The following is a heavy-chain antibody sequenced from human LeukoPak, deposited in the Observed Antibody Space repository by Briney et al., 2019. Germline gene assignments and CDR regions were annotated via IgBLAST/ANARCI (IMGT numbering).Heavy chain of an antibody. V-gene: IGHV3-7*01. CDR1: GFTFSSSA. Sequence: GGSLRLSCAASGFTFSSSAMNWVRQAPGKGLEWVANIKQDGSEKYYVDSVKGRFTISRDNAKNSLYLQMNSLRAEDTAVYYCAGRTGIAVAGTSDYWGQGTLVTVSS. D-gene: IGHD6-19*01. J-gene: IGHJ4*02. CDR2: IKQDGSEK. CDR3: AGRTGIAVAGTSDY.